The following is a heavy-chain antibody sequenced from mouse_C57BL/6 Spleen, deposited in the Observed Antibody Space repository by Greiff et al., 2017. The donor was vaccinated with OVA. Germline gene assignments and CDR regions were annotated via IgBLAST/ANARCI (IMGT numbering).Heavy chain of an antibody. Sequence: EVQVVESGGGLVQPKGSLKLSCAASGFSFNTYAMNWVRQAPGKGLEWVARIRSKSNNYATYYADSVKDRFTISRDDSESMLYLQMNNLKTEDTAMYYCVRHPLYYGDAMDYWGQGTSVTVSS. CDR1: GFSFNTYA. CDR2: IRSKSNNYAT. D-gene: IGHD2-1*01. CDR3: VRHPLYYGDAMDY. V-gene: IGHV10-1*01. J-gene: IGHJ4*01.